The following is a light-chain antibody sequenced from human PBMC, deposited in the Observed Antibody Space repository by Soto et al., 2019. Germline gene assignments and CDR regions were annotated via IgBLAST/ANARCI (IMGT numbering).Light chain of an antibody. Sequence: EIVVTQSPATLSVSPGESAALSCRASQSISTHLAWYQQRPGQSPRLLISSASSRVTGFSARFSGSGSGTEFTLTISRLQAEDVAVYYCQQYLHTPRTFGQGTKVEIK. CDR3: QQYLHTPRT. CDR2: SAS. J-gene: IGKJ1*01. CDR1: QSISTH. V-gene: IGKV3-15*01.